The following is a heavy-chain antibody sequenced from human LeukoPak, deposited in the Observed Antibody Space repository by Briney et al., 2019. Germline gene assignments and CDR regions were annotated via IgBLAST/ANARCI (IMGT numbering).Heavy chain of an antibody. Sequence: SETLSLTCTVSGGSISSSSYYWGWIRQPPGKGLEWIGSIYYSGSTYYNPSLKSRVTISVDTSKNQFSLKLSSVTAADTAVYYCARDWGITMVRGVMAYYMDVWGKGTTVTVSS. CDR1: GGSISSSSYY. CDR2: IYYSGST. CDR3: ARDWGITMVRGVMAYYMDV. J-gene: IGHJ6*03. V-gene: IGHV4-39*07. D-gene: IGHD3-10*01.